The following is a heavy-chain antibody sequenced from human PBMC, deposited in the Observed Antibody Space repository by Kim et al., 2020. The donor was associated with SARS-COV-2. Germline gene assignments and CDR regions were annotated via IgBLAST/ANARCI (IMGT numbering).Heavy chain of an antibody. J-gene: IGHJ6*02. Sequence: SVKVSCKASGGTFSSYAISWVRQAPGQGLEWMGGIIPIFGTANYAQKFQGRVTITADESTSTAYMELSSLRSEDTAMYYCARVAAAYYYYGMDVWGQGTTVTVSS. D-gene: IGHD6-13*01. V-gene: IGHV1-69*13. CDR3: ARVAAAYYYYGMDV. CDR2: IIPIFGTA. CDR1: GGTFSSYA.